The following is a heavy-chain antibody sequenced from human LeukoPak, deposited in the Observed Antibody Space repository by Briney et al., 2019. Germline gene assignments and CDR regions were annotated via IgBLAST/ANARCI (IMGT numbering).Heavy chain of an antibody. V-gene: IGHV4-28*01. CDR1: GYSISSSNW. CDR3: ARRLGSWSQERWFDP. J-gene: IGHJ5*02. CDR2: IYYSGST. D-gene: IGHD6-13*01. Sequence: SETLSLTCAVSGYSISSSNWWGWIRQPPGKGLEWIGYIYYSGSTYYNPSLKSRVTISVDTSKNQFSLKLSSVTAAHTAVYYCARRLGSWSQERWFDPWGQGTLVTVSS.